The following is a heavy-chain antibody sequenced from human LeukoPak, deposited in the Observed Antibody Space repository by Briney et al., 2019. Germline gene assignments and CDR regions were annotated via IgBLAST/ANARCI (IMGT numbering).Heavy chain of an antibody. CDR2: ISYDGSNK. CDR1: GFTFSSYA. CDR3: AKVAVGSGSHPYNFDY. J-gene: IGHJ4*02. Sequence: GRSLRLSCAASGFTFSSYAMHWVRQAPGKGLEWVAVISYDGSNKYYADSVKGRFTISRDNSKNTLYLHMNSLRAEDTAVYYCAKVAVGSGSHPYNFDYWGQGTLVTVSS. V-gene: IGHV3-30-3*01. D-gene: IGHD1-26*01.